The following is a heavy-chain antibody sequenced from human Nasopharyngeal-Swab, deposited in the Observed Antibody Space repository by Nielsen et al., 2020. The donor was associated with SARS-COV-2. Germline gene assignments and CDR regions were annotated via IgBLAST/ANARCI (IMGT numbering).Heavy chain of an antibody. D-gene: IGHD2-21*01. CDR3: ARVWRYGWFDP. CDR1: GYTFTSYG. Sequence: ASVKVSCKAAGYTFTSYGSSRVRQAPGQGLEGMGWIRAYNGNTKYEQKLQGRGTMTTDTSTSTAYMELRSLRSDDTDVYYCARVWRYGWFDPWGQGTLVTVSS. J-gene: IGHJ5*02. V-gene: IGHV1-18*01. CDR2: IRAYNGNT.